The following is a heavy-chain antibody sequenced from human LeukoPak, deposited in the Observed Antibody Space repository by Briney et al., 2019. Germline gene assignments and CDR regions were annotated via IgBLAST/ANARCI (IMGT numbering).Heavy chain of an antibody. V-gene: IGHV3-30-3*01. CDR1: GFTFSSYA. J-gene: IGHJ6*02. CDR2: ISYDGSNK. Sequence: GRSLRLSCAASGFTFSSYAMHWVRQAPGKGLEWVAVISYDGSNKYYADSVKGRFTISRDNSKNTLYLQMNSLRAEDTAVYYCARDRAWNRPYYYYGMDVWGQGTTVTVSS. CDR3: ARDRAWNRPYYYYGMDV. D-gene: IGHD1-1*01.